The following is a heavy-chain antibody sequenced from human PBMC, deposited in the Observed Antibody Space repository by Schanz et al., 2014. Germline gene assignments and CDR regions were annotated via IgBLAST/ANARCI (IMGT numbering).Heavy chain of an antibody. J-gene: IGHJ4*02. V-gene: IGHV3-48*04. CDR1: GFSFSIFA. CDR2: ISSSGSYT. Sequence: EVQLLESGGGLVQPGGSLRLSCAASGFSFSIFAMTWVRQAPGQGLEWVSYISSSGSYTNYADSVKGRFTTSRDNGKKSMYLQMNSLRAEDTAVYYCARLDSSSWYPRYWGQGTLVTVSS. CDR3: ARLDSSSWYPRY. D-gene: IGHD6-13*01.